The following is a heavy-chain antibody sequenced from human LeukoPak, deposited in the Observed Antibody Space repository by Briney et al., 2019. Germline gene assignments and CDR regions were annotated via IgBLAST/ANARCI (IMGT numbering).Heavy chain of an antibody. CDR2: VNPDNGST. CDR1: GYASTDYY. D-gene: IGHD3-10*01. Sequence: GASVKVSCTASGYASTDYYVYWVRKAPGQGLEWMGWVNPDNGSTNSVQKYQGRVTMTGETSMRTVYMELTRLRSDDTAVYYCARNHVAIQWFGEGGFDPWGQGTLVTVSS. J-gene: IGHJ5*02. V-gene: IGHV1-2*02. CDR3: ARNHVAIQWFGEGGFDP.